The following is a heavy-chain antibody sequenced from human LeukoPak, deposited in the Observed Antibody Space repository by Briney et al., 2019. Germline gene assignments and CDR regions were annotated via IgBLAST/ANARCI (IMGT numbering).Heavy chain of an antibody. J-gene: IGHJ3*02. CDR2: ISYDGSNK. CDR3: AKDGKYYGSGLVIDAFDI. V-gene: IGHV3-30*18. D-gene: IGHD3-10*01. CDR1: GFTFSSYG. Sequence: GRSLRLSCAASGFTFSSYGMHWVRQAPGKGLEWVAVISYDGSNKYYADSVKGRFTISRDNSKNTLYLQMNSLRAEDTAVYYCAKDGKYYGSGLVIDAFDIWGQGTMVTVSS.